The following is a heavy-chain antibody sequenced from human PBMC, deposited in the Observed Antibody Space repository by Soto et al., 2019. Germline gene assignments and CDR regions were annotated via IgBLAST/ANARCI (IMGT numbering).Heavy chain of an antibody. D-gene: IGHD5-18*01. CDR2: IYSSGST. CDR3: AGGPSRGYSYGYGVY. V-gene: IGHV3-53*01. J-gene: IGHJ4*02. Sequence: PGGSLRLSCAASGFTVSGNYMSWVRQAPGKGLEWVSVIYSSGSTYYADSVKGRFTISRDNSKNTVDLQMNSLRAEDTAVYYCAGGPSRGYSYGYGVYWGQGTLVTVSS. CDR1: GFTVSGNY.